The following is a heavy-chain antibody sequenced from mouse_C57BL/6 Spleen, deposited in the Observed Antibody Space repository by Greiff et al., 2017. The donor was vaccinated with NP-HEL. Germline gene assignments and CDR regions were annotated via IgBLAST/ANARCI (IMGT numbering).Heavy chain of an antibody. CDR2: ISDGGSYT. V-gene: IGHV5-4*01. J-gene: IGHJ1*03. CDR3: ARKKENWDWYFDV. CDR1: GFTFSSYA. Sequence: EVQVVESGGGLVKPGGSLKLSCAASGFTFSSYAMSWVRQTPEKRLEWVATISDGGSYTYYPDNVKGRFTISRDNAKNNLYLQMSHLKSEDTAMYYCARKKENWDWYFDVWGTGTTVTVSS. D-gene: IGHD4-1*01.